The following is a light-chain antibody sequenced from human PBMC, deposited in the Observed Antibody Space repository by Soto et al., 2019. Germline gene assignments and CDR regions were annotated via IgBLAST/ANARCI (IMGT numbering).Light chain of an antibody. Sequence: DIHLTQSPSSLSASVGDRVTMTCRASGRVGSSLAWYQQKAGEAPKLLVLGASSVTPDGPLRFSATGSRTECTLVIDSLLDGDFRTFRCQQYAEYYTCGRGPRLEI. CDR1: GRVGSS. CDR3: QQYAEYYT. V-gene: IGKV1-NL1*01. CDR2: GAS. J-gene: IGKJ2*01.